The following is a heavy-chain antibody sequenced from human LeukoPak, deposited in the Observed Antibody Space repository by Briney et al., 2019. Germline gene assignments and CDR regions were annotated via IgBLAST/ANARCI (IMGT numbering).Heavy chain of an antibody. D-gene: IGHD5-12*01. CDR3: AEDRYSGYDFVDY. CDR1: GFTFDDYA. J-gene: IGHJ4*02. Sequence: PGGSLRLSXAASGFTFDDYAMHWVRQAPGKGLEWVSLISGDGGSTYYADSVKGRFTISRDNSKNSLYLQMNSLRTEDTALCYCAEDRYSGYDFVDYWGQGTLVTVSS. CDR2: ISGDGGST. V-gene: IGHV3-43*02.